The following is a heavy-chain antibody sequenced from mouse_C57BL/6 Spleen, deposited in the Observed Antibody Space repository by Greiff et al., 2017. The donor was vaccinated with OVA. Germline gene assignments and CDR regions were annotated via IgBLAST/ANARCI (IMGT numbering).Heavy chain of an antibody. CDR1: GFSLTSYG. CDR3: ARNRGPYGNYAMDY. V-gene: IGHV2-2*01. Sequence: VKLVESGPGLVQPSQSLSITCTVSGFSLTSYGVHWVRQSPGKGLEWLGVIWSGGSTDYNAAFISRLSISKDNSKSQVFFKMNSLQADDTAIYYCARNRGPYGNYAMDYWGQGTSVTVSS. CDR2: IWSGGST. D-gene: IGHD2-1*01. J-gene: IGHJ4*01.